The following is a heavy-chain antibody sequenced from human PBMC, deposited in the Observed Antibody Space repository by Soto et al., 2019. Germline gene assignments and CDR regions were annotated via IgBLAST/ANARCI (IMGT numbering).Heavy chain of an antibody. Sequence: QVQLVQSGAEVKKPGSSVTVSCKSSGDTFSSYAISWVRQAPGQGLEWMGKIIPIFATATYEQKFQGRVTITADTSTSTVYMELSSLRSEDTAGYYCARDSSSWDSHNWFDPWGQGTLVTVSS. CDR1: GDTFSSYA. D-gene: IGHD6-13*01. CDR2: IIPIFATA. CDR3: ARDSSSWDSHNWFDP. J-gene: IGHJ5*02. V-gene: IGHV1-69*06.